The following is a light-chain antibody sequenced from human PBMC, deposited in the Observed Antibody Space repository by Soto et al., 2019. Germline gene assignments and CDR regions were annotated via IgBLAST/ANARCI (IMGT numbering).Light chain of an antibody. CDR3: QQSYDWPFT. CDR1: QDVYNN. Sequence: EIVMTQSPATLSVSPGERATLSCRASQDVYNNVAWYQQPPGRAPRLLIYATSARVTGIPARFSGSGSGTEFTLTISSLQSEDFAVYVCQQSYDWPFTFGQGTKLEIK. CDR2: ATS. V-gene: IGKV3-15*01. J-gene: IGKJ2*01.